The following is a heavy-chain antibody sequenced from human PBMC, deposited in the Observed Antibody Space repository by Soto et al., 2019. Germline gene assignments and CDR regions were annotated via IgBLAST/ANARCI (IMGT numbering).Heavy chain of an antibody. Sequence: SETLSLTCAVSGGSISSSNWWSWVRQPPGKGLEWIGEIYHSGSTNYNPSLKSRVTISVDKSKNQFSLKLSSVTAADTAVYYCARGGQPRGVIILFDYWGQGTLVTVSS. J-gene: IGHJ4*02. D-gene: IGHD3-10*01. CDR1: GGSISSSNW. CDR3: ARGGQPRGVIILFDY. CDR2: IYHSGST. V-gene: IGHV4-4*02.